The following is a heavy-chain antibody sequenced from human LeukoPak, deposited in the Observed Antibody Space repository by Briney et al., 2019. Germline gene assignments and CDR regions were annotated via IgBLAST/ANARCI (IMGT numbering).Heavy chain of an antibody. CDR2: TRNKANSYTT. J-gene: IGHJ4*02. CDR3: ARGTYDYGDYGGFDY. V-gene: IGHV3-72*01. Sequence: GGSLRLSCAASGFTFSDHYMDWVRQAPGKGLEWVGRTRNKANSYTTEYAASVKGRFTISRDDSKSSLYLQMNSLKTEDTAVYYCARGTYDYGDYGGFDYWGQGTLVTVSS. CDR1: GFTFSDHY. D-gene: IGHD4-17*01.